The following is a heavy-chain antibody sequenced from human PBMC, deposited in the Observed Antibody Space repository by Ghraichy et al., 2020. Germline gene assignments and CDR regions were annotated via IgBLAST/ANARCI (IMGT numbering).Heavy chain of an antibody. CDR3: VSGYYYDSSGYYYGDY. CDR1: GFTFSSYS. D-gene: IGHD3-22*01. V-gene: IGHV3-21*01. Sequence: GGSLRLSCAASGFTFSSYSMNWVRQAPGKGLEWVSSISSSSSYIYYADSVKGRFTISRDNAKNSLYLQMNSLRAEDTAVYYCVSGYYYDSSGYYYGDYWGQGTLVTVSS. J-gene: IGHJ4*02. CDR2: ISSSSSYI.